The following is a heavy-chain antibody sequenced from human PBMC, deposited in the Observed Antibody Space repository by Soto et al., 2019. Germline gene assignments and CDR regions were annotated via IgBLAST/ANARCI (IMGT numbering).Heavy chain of an antibody. CDR3: ARQARQWLTYDPFEI. Sequence: PGESLKISCKASGYSFSSYWIGWVRQMPGKGLEWMGIIYPGDSDTRYSPSFQGQVTISADKSISTAYLQWGSLKASDTAMYYCARQARQWLTYDPFEIWGLGTMVTVSS. D-gene: IGHD6-19*01. CDR2: IYPGDSDT. V-gene: IGHV5-51*01. CDR1: GYSFSSYW. J-gene: IGHJ3*02.